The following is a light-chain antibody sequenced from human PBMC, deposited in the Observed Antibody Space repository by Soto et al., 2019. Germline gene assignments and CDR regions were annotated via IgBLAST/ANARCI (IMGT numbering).Light chain of an antibody. CDR1: QSVSSN. CDR2: GAS. V-gene: IGKV3-15*01. J-gene: IGKJ1*01. CDR3: QRYNNWPPWT. Sequence: EIVMTQSPATLSVSPGERATLSCRASQSVSSNLAWYQQKPGQAPRLLIYGASTRATGIPARFSGSGSGTEFTLTISSLQSEDFAVYYCQRYNNWPPWTFGQGTKVDSK.